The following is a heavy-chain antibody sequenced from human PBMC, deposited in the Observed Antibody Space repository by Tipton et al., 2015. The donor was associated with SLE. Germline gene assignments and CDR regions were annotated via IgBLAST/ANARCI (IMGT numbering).Heavy chain of an antibody. CDR1: GFTFSSYE. D-gene: IGHD6-19*01. CDR3: AREGSYSSGWY. J-gene: IGHJ4*02. V-gene: IGHV3-48*03. CDR2: ISSSGSTI. Sequence: SLRLSCAASGFTFSSYEMNWVRQAPGKGLEWVSYISSSGSTIYYADSVKGRFTISRDNAKNALYLQMNSLRAEDTAVYYCAREGSYSSGWYWCQGPLVTVSA.